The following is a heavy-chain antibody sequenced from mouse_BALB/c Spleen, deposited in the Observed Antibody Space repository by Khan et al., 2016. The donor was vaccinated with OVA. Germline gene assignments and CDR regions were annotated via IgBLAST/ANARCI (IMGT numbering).Heavy chain of an antibody. Sequence: VQLQQSGPDLVKPGASVKMSCKASGYSFTGYYMNWVKQSHGKSLECIGRVNPNNGNTNYNQKFKGKAILIVDTSSSTAYMELRSLTSEDSAVYYCARGYDFFAYWGQGTLVTVSA. V-gene: IGHV1-31*01. CDR1: GYSFTGYY. CDR3: ARGYDFFAY. D-gene: IGHD2-14*01. J-gene: IGHJ3*01. CDR2: VNPNNGNT.